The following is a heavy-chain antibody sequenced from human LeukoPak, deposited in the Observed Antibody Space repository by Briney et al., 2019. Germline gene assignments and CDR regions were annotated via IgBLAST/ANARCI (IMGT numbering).Heavy chain of an antibody. CDR1: GFTFSSYT. V-gene: IGHV3-23*01. D-gene: IGHD6-19*01. CDR2: ISGSGGST. J-gene: IGHJ4*02. Sequence: PRASLRLSCAASGFTFSSYTMSWVRQAPGKGLEWVSAISGSGGSTYYADSVKGRFTISRDNSKNTLYLQMNSPRAEDTAVYYCAKALIAVAGTPGDYWGQGTLVTVSS. CDR3: AKALIAVAGTPGDY.